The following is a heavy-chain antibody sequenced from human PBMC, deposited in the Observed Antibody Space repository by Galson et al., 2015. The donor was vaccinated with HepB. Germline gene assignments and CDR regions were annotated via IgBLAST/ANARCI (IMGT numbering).Heavy chain of an antibody. CDR1: GYTFSKYW. D-gene: IGHD2-2*01. V-gene: IGHV5-51*03. CDR3: AKKFTSPAGLDPFDF. Sequence: QSGAEVKKPGESLKISCKVSGYTFSKYWIAWVRQMPGKGLEWMGIINPGDSETRYSPSFQGQVTISVDKSIRTAYLRWSSLKASDTAMYYCAKKFTSPAGLDPFDFWGQGTMVTVSS. J-gene: IGHJ3*01. CDR2: INPGDSET.